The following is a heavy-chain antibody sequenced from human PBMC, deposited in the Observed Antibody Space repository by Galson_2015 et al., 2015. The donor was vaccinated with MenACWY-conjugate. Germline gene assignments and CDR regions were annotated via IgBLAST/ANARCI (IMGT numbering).Heavy chain of an antibody. Sequence: SLRLSCAASGFTFRNYWMTWVRQAPGKGLEWAASIKKDGSEKDYVDSVKGRFTISRDNAKNSLYLEMNSLRVEDTAVYSCARGHYGMDVWGQGSTVTASS. V-gene: IGHV3-7*03. CDR1: GFTFRNYW. CDR2: IKKDGSEK. J-gene: IGHJ6*02. CDR3: ARGHYGMDV.